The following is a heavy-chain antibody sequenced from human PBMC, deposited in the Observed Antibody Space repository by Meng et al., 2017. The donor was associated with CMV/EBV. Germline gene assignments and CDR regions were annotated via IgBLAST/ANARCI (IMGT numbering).Heavy chain of an antibody. Sequence: TCTGSGGSISTGRYYWSWIRQDPGKGLEWIGYIYYSGSTFYNPSLKSRVTMSIDTSKNQFSMNLRSVTAADTAIYYCAKHGDYNWFDPWGQGTLVTVSS. CDR2: IYYSGST. V-gene: IGHV4-31*03. CDR3: AKHGDYNWFDP. J-gene: IGHJ5*02. D-gene: IGHD3-3*01. CDR1: GGSISTGRYY.